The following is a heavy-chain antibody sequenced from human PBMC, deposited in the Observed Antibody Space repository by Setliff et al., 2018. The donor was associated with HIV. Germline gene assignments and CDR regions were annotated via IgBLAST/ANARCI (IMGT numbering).Heavy chain of an antibody. V-gene: IGHV4-4*07. CDR3: ARGAEVGGDYFLYYYYYMDV. CDR2: IYVNGKA. CDR1: GASMNSYH. Sequence: SETLSLTCNISGASMNSYHWSWVRQSAGQELEWIGRIYVNGKANYNPSLKSRVTMSVGKSKSQFSLRLRSVTAADTAVYYCARGAEVGGDYFLYYYYYMDVWGKGTTVTVSS. J-gene: IGHJ6*03. D-gene: IGHD4-17*01.